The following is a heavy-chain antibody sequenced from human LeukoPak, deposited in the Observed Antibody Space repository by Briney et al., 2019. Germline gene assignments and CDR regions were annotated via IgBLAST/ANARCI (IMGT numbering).Heavy chain of an antibody. CDR3: ARRRWVRGPDVVNPFDY. CDR1: GGSISSSSDY. Sequence: SETLSLTCTASGGSISSSSDYWGWIRQPPGKGPEWIGSIYHSGRTYYNPSLKSRVTISVDTSKNQFSLKLSSVTAADTAVYYCARRRWVRGPDVVNPFDYWGQGTLVTVSS. CDR2: IYHSGRT. J-gene: IGHJ4*02. D-gene: IGHD5-12*01. V-gene: IGHV4-39*01.